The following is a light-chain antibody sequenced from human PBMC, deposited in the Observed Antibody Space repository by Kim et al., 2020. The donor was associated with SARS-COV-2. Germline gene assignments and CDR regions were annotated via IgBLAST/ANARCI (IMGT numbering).Light chain of an antibody. V-gene: IGLV10-54*01. CDR2: RDN. J-gene: IGLJ3*02. CDR1: NKNVGNQG. Sequence: QTGTLTCTGNNKNVGNQGAAWLQQHQGHPPKLLSYRDNNRPSGISERLSASRSGNTASLTITGLQPEDEADYYCSAWDSSLSAWVFGGGTKLTVL. CDR3: SAWDSSLSAWV.